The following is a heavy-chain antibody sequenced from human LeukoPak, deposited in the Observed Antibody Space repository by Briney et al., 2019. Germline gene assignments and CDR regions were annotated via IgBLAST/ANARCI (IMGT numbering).Heavy chain of an antibody. CDR2: IWFDGSNK. D-gene: IGHD1-26*01. CDR1: GFTFSSYD. Sequence: PGRSLRLSCAASGFTFSSYDMHWVRQAPGKGLEWVAVIWFDGSNKYYADSVKGRFTISRDNSKNTLYLQMNSLRAKDTAVYYCARPSGSYWYFDLWGRGTLVTVSS. V-gene: IGHV3-33*01. CDR3: ARPSGSYWYFDL. J-gene: IGHJ2*01.